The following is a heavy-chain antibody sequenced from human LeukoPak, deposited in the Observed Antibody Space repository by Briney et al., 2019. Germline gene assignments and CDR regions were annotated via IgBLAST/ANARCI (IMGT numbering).Heavy chain of an antibody. Sequence: GGSLRLSCAASGFSFSSCGMHWVRQAPGKGLEGVAVLWYDGSNKYYADSVKGRFTISRDNSKNTLYLQMNSLRAEDTAVYYCARRLYCSGSSCHMGPDAFDIWAKGQWSPSLQ. CDR2: LWYDGSNK. D-gene: IGHD2-2*02. V-gene: IGHV3-33*03. J-gene: IGHJ3*02. CDR1: GFSFSSCG. CDR3: ARRLYCSGSSCHMGPDAFDI.